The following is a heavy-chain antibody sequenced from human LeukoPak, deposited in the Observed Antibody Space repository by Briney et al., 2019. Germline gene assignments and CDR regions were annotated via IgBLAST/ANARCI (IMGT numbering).Heavy chain of an antibody. Sequence: GGSLRLSCAASGFTFSSYAMSWVRQAPGKGLEWVSAISGSGGSTYYADSVKGRFTNSRDNSKNTLYLQMNSLRAEDTAVYYCARIIVGATYARSGDAFDIWGQGTMVTASS. D-gene: IGHD1-26*01. V-gene: IGHV3-23*01. CDR2: ISGSGGST. CDR3: ARIIVGATYARSGDAFDI. J-gene: IGHJ3*02. CDR1: GFTFSSYA.